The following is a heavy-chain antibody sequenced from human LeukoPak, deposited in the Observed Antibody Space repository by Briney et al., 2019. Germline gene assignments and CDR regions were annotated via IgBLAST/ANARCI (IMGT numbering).Heavy chain of an antibody. CDR2: IYYSGST. J-gene: IGHJ5*02. V-gene: IGHV4-39*01. CDR3: ARGGRPLLGNWFDP. Sequence: SETLSLTCTVSGGSISSSSYYWGWIRQPPGKGLEWIGSIYYSGSTNYNPSLRSRVTISVHTSKNQFSMKLSSVTAADTAVYYCARGGRPLLGNWFDPWGRGTLVTVSS. D-gene: IGHD2-21*02. CDR1: GGSISSSSYY.